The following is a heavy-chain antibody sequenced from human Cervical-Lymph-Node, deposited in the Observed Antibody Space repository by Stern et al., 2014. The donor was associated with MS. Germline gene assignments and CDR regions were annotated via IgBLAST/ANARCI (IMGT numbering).Heavy chain of an antibody. CDR2: VSYDGTQI. J-gene: IGHJ4*02. Sequence: VQLVESGGGVVQPGRSLSLSCVASGFTFSTYAMHWVRPAPGKGLGWVAFVSYDGTQINSTDSVKARFTISRDNSKNTLYLHINSLRDEDTAVYFCARGGRGVGLEYWGQGALVTVSS. CDR1: GFTFSTYA. V-gene: IGHV3-30-3*01. D-gene: IGHD3-10*01. CDR3: ARGGRGVGLEY.